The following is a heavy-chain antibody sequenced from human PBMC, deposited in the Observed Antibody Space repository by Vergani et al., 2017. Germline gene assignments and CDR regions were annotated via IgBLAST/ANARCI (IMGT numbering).Heavy chain of an antibody. CDR1: GGSISSGGYS. V-gene: IGHV4-30-2*01. Sequence: QLQLQESGSGLVKPSQTLSLTCAVSGGSISSGGYSWSWIRQPPGKGLEWIGYIYHTEDTKYSPSLKSRVTVSVDESRNLFSLRLNSVTAADTAVYYCATIGYRRWGYYFDYWGQGILVTVSS. D-gene: IGHD2-2*02. CDR3: ATIGYRRWGYYFDY. J-gene: IGHJ4*02. CDR2: IYHTEDT.